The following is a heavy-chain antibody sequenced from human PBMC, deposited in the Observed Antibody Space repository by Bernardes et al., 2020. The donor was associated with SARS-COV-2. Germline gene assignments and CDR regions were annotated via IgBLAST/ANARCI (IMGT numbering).Heavy chain of an antibody. CDR3: ARTPYSSSGTTYYYYYGMDV. CDR1: GYTFTSYG. CDR2: ISAYNGNT. J-gene: IGHJ6*02. Sequence: ASVKVSCKASGYTFTSYGISWVRQAPGQGLEWMGWISAYNGNTNYAQKLQGRGTMTTDTSTSTAYMELRSLRSDDTAVYYCARTPYSSSGTTYYYYYGMDVWGQGTTVTVSS. V-gene: IGHV1-18*01. D-gene: IGHD1-1*01.